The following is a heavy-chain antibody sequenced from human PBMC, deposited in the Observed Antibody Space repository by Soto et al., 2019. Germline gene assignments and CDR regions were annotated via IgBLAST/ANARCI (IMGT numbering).Heavy chain of an antibody. D-gene: IGHD3-16*01. Sequence: GASVKVSCKDSGGLFSSFAISWVRQAPGQGLEWLGGIIPVFGTTYYAEKFQDRLTITADESTNTAYMELSSLTSGDTAIYYCARGGGPYVWFNEFWGQGNLVTVSS. CDR2: IIPVFGTT. V-gene: IGHV1-69*13. CDR1: GGLFSSFA. CDR3: ARGGGPYVWFNEF. J-gene: IGHJ4*02.